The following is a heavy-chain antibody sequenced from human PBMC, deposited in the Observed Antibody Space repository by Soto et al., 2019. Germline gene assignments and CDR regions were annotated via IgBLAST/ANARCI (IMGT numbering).Heavy chain of an antibody. J-gene: IGHJ4*02. D-gene: IGHD4-17*01. Sequence: QVQVMQSGAEVKKPGDSVKVSCKTSGYIFSDYGINWVRQAPGQGLEWMGWISGYSGNANLAQKFQGRVTMTTDKSTRTAYMELRRLRSDDTAVYYCAKRTSGTTWGESDYWGLGTLVTVSS. CDR2: ISGYSGNA. CDR1: GYIFSDYG. V-gene: IGHV1-18*04. CDR3: AKRTSGTTWGESDY.